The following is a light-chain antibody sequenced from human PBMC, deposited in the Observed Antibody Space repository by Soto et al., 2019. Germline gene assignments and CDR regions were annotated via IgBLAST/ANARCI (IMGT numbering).Light chain of an antibody. V-gene: IGKV3-20*01. Sequence: EIVLTQSPGTLSLSPGERATLSCRASQSVSSNYLAWYQQKPGQAPRLLIYGASSRATGIPDRFSGSGSGTEFTLTISSLQTEDFVVYYCQQYNDWPPTFGPGTEVDIK. CDR2: GAS. J-gene: IGKJ3*01. CDR1: QSVSSNY. CDR3: QQYNDWPPT.